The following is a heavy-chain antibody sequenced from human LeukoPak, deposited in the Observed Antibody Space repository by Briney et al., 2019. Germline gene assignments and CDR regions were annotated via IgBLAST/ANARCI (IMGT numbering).Heavy chain of an antibody. J-gene: IGHJ5*02. CDR3: ARDFHYYDSSGYYEKWFDP. CDR1: GFTFSSYD. D-gene: IGHD3-22*01. V-gene: IGHV3-48*03. Sequence: GGSLRLSCAASGFTFSSYDMNWVRQAPGKGLEWLSYISSSSSTIYYADSVKGRFTISRDNAENSLYLQMNSLRAEDTAVYYCARDFHYYDSSGYYEKWFDPWGQGTLVTVPS. CDR2: ISSSSSTI.